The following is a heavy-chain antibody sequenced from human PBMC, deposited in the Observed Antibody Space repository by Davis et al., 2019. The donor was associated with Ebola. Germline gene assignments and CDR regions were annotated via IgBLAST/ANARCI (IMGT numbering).Heavy chain of an antibody. V-gene: IGHV4-39*01. D-gene: IGHD6-6*01. CDR2: IYYSGST. CDR1: GGSISSSSYY. CDR3: ARGPSSSYYYYGMDV. Sequence: MPSETLSLTCTVSGGSISSSSYYWGWIRQPPGKGLEWIGSIYYSGSTYYNPSLKSRVTISVDTSKNQFSLKLSSVTAADTAVYYCARGPSSSYYYYGMDVWGQGTTVTVSS. J-gene: IGHJ6*02.